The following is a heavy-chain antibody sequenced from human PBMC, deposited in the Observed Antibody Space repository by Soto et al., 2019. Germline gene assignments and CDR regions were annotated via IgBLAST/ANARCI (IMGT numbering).Heavy chain of an antibody. CDR2: VDPNGGGS. CDR3: ATWVDYGDFEGFDF. J-gene: IGHJ4*02. CDR1: GYNFTSYY. D-gene: IGHD4-17*01. V-gene: IGHV1-2*04. Sequence: ASVKVSCKASGYNFTSYYMNWVRQAPGQGLEWMGWVDPNGGGSNSAQKFQGSVTMTWDTSITTAYLDLTRLTTNDTATYFCATWVDYGDFEGFDFWGQGTLVTVSS.